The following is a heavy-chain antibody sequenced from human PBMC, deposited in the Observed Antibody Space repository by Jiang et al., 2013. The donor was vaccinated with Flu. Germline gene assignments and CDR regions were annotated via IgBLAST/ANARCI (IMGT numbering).Heavy chain of an antibody. CDR3: ARETILLTGDKGYFDY. D-gene: IGHD7-27*01. J-gene: IGHJ4*02. Sequence: VQLLESGGGLVKPGGSLRLSCAASGFTFSSYSMNWVRQAPGKGLEWVSSISSSSSYIYYADSVKGRFTISRDNAKNSLYLQMNSLRAEDTAVYYCARETILLTGDKGYFDYWGQGTLVTVSS. CDR2: ISSSSSYI. V-gene: IGHV3-21*01. CDR1: GFTFSSYS.